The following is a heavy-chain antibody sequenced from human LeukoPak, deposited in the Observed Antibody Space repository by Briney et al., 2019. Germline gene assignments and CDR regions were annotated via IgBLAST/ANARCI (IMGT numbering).Heavy chain of an antibody. J-gene: IGHJ3*02. Sequence: PSETLSLTCIVSGGSISSSNYYWGWIRQPPGKGLEWIGSIYYSGSTYYNPSLKSRVTISVDTSKNQFSLKLSSVTAADTAVYYCARRRVDAFDIWGQGTMVTVSS. CDR2: IYYSGST. D-gene: IGHD3-10*01. V-gene: IGHV4-39*07. CDR1: GGSISSSNYY. CDR3: ARRRVDAFDI.